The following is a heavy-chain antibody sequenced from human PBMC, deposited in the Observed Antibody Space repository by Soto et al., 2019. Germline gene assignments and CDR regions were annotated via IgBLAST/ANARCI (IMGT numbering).Heavy chain of an antibody. Sequence: QITLKESGPSLVKPTQTLTLTCTFSGFSLSTGGVGVGWIRQPPGKALEWLALIYWDDDKRYSPSLRSRLTVTTDTSKIQVVLTMTNMDPVDTATYYCAHSRCGGDCLQSYSSHYYYGMDFWGQGTTVTVSS. D-gene: IGHD2-21*02. CDR3: AHSRCGGDCLQSYSSHYYYGMDF. J-gene: IGHJ6*02. V-gene: IGHV2-5*02. CDR1: GFSLSTGGVG. CDR2: IYWDDDK.